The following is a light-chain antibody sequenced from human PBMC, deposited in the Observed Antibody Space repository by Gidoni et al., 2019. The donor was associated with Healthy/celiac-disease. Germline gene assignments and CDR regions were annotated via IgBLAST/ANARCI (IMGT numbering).Light chain of an antibody. CDR2: DAS. Sequence: EIVLTQSPATLSLSPGERATLSCRASQSVSSYLAWYQQKPGQAPRLLIYDASNRATGIPARFSGSGSGTDFTLTISSLDPEDFAVYSCQQRSNWPLLTFGGGTKVEIK. CDR3: QQRSNWPLLT. J-gene: IGKJ4*01. V-gene: IGKV3-11*01. CDR1: QSVSSY.